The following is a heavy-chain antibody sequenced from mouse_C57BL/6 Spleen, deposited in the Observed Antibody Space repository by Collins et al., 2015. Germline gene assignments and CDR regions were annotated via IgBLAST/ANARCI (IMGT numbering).Heavy chain of an antibody. V-gene: IGHV1-55*01. Sequence: QLQQPGAELVKPGASVKMSCKASGYTFTSYWITWVKQRPGQGLEWIGDIYPGSGSPNYDEKFKSKATLTVDTSSSTAYMQLSSLTSEDSAVYYCARDSNYPYYFDYWGQGTTLTVSS. CDR3: ARDSNYPYYFDY. D-gene: IGHD2-5*01. CDR2: IYPGSGSP. J-gene: IGHJ2*01. CDR1: GYTFTSYW.